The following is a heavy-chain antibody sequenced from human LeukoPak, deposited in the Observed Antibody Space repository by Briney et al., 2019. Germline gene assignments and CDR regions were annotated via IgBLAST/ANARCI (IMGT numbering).Heavy chain of an antibody. J-gene: IGHJ4*02. CDR2: ISAYNGNT. Sequence: ASVKVSCKASGYTFTSYGISWVRQAPGQGLEWMGWISAYNGNTNYAQKLQGRVTMTTDTSTSTAYMELRSLRSDDTAVYYCARDRGPLLWFGELSGYWGQGTLVTVSS. CDR1: GYTFTSYG. D-gene: IGHD3-10*01. V-gene: IGHV1-18*01. CDR3: ARDRGPLLWFGELSGY.